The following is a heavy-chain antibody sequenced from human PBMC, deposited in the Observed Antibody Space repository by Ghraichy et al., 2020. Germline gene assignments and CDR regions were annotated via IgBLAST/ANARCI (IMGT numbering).Heavy chain of an antibody. CDR2: ISAYNGNT. Sequence: ALVKVSCKASGYTFSTYAISWVRQAPGRGLEWVGWISAYNGNTDYAQKLQGRVTMTTDTSTNTAYMELRSLRSDDTAVYYCARHGNIGYDSWWWFDSWGQGTLVTVSP. CDR1: GYTFSTYA. D-gene: IGHD5-12*01. J-gene: IGHJ5*01. CDR3: ARHGNIGYDSWWWFDS. V-gene: IGHV1-18*01.